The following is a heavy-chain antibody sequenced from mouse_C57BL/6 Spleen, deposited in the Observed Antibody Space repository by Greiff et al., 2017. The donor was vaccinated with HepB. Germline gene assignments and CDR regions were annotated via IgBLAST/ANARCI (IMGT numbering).Heavy chain of an antibody. CDR3: AKFITTVESFDY. D-gene: IGHD1-1*01. V-gene: IGHV1-82*01. CDR1: GYAFSSSW. J-gene: IGHJ2*01. CDR2: IYPGDGDT. Sequence: VQLQQSGPELVKPGASVKISCKASGYAFSSSWMNWVKQRPGKGLEWIGRIYPGDGDTNYNGKFKGKATLTADKSSSTAYMQLSSLTSDDSAVYFCAKFITTVESFDYWGQGTTLTVSS.